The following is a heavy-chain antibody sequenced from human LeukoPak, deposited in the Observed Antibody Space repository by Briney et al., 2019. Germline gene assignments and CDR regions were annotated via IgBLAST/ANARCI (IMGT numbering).Heavy chain of an antibody. V-gene: IGHV4-59*01. CDR3: ARAGYYGSGSYSELDY. J-gene: IGHJ4*02. CDR1: GGSISSYY. Sequence: PSETLSLTCTVSGGSISSYYWSWIRQPPGKGLEWIGYIYYSGSTNYNPSLKSRVTISVDTSKNQFSLKLSSVTAADTAVYHCARAGYYGSGSYSELDYWGQGTLVTVSS. D-gene: IGHD3-10*01. CDR2: IYYSGST.